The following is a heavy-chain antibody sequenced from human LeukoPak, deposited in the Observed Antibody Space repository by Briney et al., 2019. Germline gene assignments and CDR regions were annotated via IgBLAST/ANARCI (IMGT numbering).Heavy chain of an antibody. Sequence: GGSLRLSCAASGFTFSSHWMSWVRQAPGKGLEWVANIKQDGSEKYYVDSVKGRFTISRDNAKNSLYLQMNSLRAEDTAVYYCARGTAMVLEYYYYYGMDVWGQGTTVTVSS. CDR2: IKQDGSEK. J-gene: IGHJ6*02. D-gene: IGHD5-18*01. CDR1: GFTFSSHW. V-gene: IGHV3-7*04. CDR3: ARGTAMVLEYYYYYGMDV.